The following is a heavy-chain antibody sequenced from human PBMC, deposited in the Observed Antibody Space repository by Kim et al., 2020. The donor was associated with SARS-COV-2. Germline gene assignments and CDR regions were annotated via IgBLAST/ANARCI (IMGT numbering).Heavy chain of an antibody. V-gene: IGHV3-33*01. CDR3: ARDHGSSWYLYYFDY. J-gene: IGHJ4*02. D-gene: IGHD6-13*01. Sequence: GGSLRLSCAASGFTFSSYGMHWVRQAPGKGLEWVAVIWYDGSNKYYADSVKGRFTISRDNSKNTLYLQMNSLRAEDTAVYYCARDHGSSWYLYYFDYWGQGTLVTVSS. CDR2: IWYDGSNK. CDR1: GFTFSSYG.